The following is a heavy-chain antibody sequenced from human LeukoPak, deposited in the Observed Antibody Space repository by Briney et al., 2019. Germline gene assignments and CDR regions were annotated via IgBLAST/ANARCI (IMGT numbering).Heavy chain of an antibody. CDR1: GGSISSYY. CDR2: IHYSGST. CDR3: ASEASGYYYASDM. J-gene: IGHJ3*02. Sequence: PSETQSLICTVSGGSISSYYWNWIRQPPGKGMECIVYIHYSGSTKYNTSLNSRVTLSVDTYKNQLSLNLTSVTAADTGVYYCASEASGYYYASDMWGQGTVVTVSS. D-gene: IGHD5-12*01. V-gene: IGHV4-59*01.